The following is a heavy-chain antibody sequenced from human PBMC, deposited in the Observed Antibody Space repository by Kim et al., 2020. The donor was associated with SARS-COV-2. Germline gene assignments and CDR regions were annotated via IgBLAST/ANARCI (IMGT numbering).Heavy chain of an antibody. V-gene: IGHV3-15*01. CDR2: IKSKTDGGTT. CDR1: GFTFSNAW. Sequence: GGSLRLSCAASGFTFSNAWMSWVRQAPGKGLEWVGRIKSKTDGGTTDYAAPVKGRFTISRDDSKNTLYLQMNSLKTEDTAVYYCTTLLRYFDWLAVKYYYYGMGVWGQGTTVTGAS. CDR3: TTLLRYFDWLAVKYYYYGMGV. J-gene: IGHJ6*02. D-gene: IGHD3-9*01.